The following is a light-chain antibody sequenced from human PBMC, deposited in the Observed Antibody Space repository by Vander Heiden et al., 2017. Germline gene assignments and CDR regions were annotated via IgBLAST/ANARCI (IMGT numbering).Light chain of an antibody. CDR1: SSNIGAGYD. CDR3: HCSDSGMNGLV. Sequence: QPVLTHPPSAAGAPGPRATISCSRSSSNIGAGYDVHWYQQLPGTEAKHLIIDNGSQPSGVPDRFSCCETGSYAAPVIMGGQDEDEADDYCHCSDSGMNGLVFGGGTKLTVL. CDR2: DNG. J-gene: IGLJ2*01. V-gene: IGLV1-40*01.